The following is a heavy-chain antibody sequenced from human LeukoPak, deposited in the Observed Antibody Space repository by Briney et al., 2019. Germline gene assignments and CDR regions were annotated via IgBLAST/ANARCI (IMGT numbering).Heavy chain of an antibody. Sequence: GGSLRLSRAASELIFSNSGMHGVRQAPGKGLEWVAVIWYDGSNKYYADSVKGRFTISRNNSKNTLYLQMNSLRAEDTAVDYRARGDIVVADKYYFDSWGQGTLVTVSS. J-gene: IGHJ4*02. V-gene: IGHV3-33*01. D-gene: IGHD6-19*01. CDR3: ARGDIVVADKYYFDS. CDR2: IWYDGSNK. CDR1: ELIFSNSG.